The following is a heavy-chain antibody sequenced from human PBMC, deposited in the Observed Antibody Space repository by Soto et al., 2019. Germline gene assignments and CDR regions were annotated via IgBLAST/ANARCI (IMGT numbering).Heavy chain of an antibody. CDR1: GGSFSGYY. Sequence: LSLTCAVYGGSFSGYYWSWIRQPPGKGLEWIGEINHSGSTNYNPSLKSRVTISVDTSKNQFSLKLSSVTAADTAVYYCARGVVRYYYYYYGMDVWGQGTTVTVSS. V-gene: IGHV4-34*01. CDR3: ARGVVRYYYYYYGMDV. J-gene: IGHJ6*02. D-gene: IGHD3-10*01. CDR2: INHSGST.